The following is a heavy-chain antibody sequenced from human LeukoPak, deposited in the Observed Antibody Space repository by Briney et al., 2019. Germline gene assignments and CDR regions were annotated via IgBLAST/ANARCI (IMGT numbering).Heavy chain of an antibody. Sequence: EASVTVSCKASGYTFTTYYMHWVRQAPGQGLEWMGIINPSGGSTNYAQKFQGRVTMTRDTSTSTVYMELSSLRSEDTAVYYCARGSGSYRHPPGYWGQGTLVTVSS. D-gene: IGHD1-26*01. CDR1: GYTFTTYY. CDR3: ARGSGSYRHPPGY. V-gene: IGHV1-46*01. CDR2: INPSGGST. J-gene: IGHJ4*02.